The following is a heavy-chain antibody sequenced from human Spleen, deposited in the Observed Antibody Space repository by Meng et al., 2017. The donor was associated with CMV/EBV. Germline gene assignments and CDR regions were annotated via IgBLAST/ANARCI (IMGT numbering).Heavy chain of an antibody. D-gene: IGHD6-6*01. CDR3: ARLVGASYSDY. CDR2: ITSSSYI. V-gene: IGHV3-21*01. Sequence: GESLKISCAVSGFTFSSYSINWVRQAPGKGLEWVSSITSSSYIYYADSVKGRFTISKDNAQNSLYLQMNSLRAEDTAVYYCARLVGASYSDYWGRGTLVTVSS. CDR1: GFTFSSYS. J-gene: IGHJ4*02.